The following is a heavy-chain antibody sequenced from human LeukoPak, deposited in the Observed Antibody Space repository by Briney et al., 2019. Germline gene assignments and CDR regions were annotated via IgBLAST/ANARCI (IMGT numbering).Heavy chain of an antibody. D-gene: IGHD2-2*01. CDR3: AMIVVVPAAQSSTFDY. CDR1: GGTFSSXX. Sequence: ASGGTFSSXXXXXVRQAPGQGXXWXGRIIPILGIANYAQKFQGRVTITTDESTSTAYMELSSLRSEDTAVYYCAMIVVVPAAQSSTFDYWGQGTLVTVSS. V-gene: IGHV1-69*04. J-gene: IGHJ4*02. CDR2: IIPILGIA.